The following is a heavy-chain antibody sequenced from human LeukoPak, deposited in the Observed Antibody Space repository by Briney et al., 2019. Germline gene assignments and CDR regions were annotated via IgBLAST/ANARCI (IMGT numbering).Heavy chain of an antibody. D-gene: IGHD2-2*02. CDR3: AKDWGYCSSTSCYILSAGFDY. CDR1: GFTFSSYG. CDR2: IRYDGSNK. V-gene: IGHV3-30*02. Sequence: PGGSLRLSCAAFGFTFSSYGMHWVRQAPGKGLEWVAFIRYDGSNKYYADSVKGRFTISRDNSKNTLYLQMNSLRAEDTAVYYCAKDWGYCSSTSCYILSAGFDYWGQGTLVTVSS. J-gene: IGHJ4*02.